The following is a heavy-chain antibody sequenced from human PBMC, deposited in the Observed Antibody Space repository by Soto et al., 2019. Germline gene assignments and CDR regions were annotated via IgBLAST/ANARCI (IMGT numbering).Heavy chain of an antibody. D-gene: IGHD1-20*01. J-gene: IGHJ5*02. CDR2: IYWDDDK. CDR1: GFSLSTSGVG. Sequence: QITLKESGPTLVKPTQTLTLTCTFSGFSLSTSGVGVGWIRQPPEKALGWLALIYWDDDKRYSPSLKSRLTITKDTSKNQVVLTMTNMDPVDTATYYCAHSRYNWNDVRWFDPWGQGTLVTVSS. CDR3: AHSRYNWNDVRWFDP. V-gene: IGHV2-5*02.